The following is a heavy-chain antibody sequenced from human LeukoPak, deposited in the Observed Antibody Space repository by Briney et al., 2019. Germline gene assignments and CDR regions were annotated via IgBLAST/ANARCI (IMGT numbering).Heavy chain of an antibody. J-gene: IGHJ4*02. CDR1: GGSISSYY. CDR2: IYTSGST. D-gene: IGHD3-10*01. CDR3: ARHQLKSGSYYPYYFDY. V-gene: IGHV4-4*09. Sequence: SETLSLTCTVSGGSISSYYWSWIRPPPGKGLEWIGYIYTSGSTNYNPSLKSRVTISVDTSKNQFSLKLSSVTAADTAVYYCARHQLKSGSYYPYYFDYWGQGTLVTVSS.